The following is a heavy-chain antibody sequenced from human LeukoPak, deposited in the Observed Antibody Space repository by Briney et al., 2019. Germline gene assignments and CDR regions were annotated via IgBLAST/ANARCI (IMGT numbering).Heavy chain of an antibody. D-gene: IGHD1-26*01. CDR2: MNQDGSGR. CDR1: GFTFSTYW. J-gene: IGHJ5*02. V-gene: IGHV3-7*01. Sequence: GGSLRLSCTASGFTFSTYWMSWVRQAPGKGPEWVASMNQDGSGRHYSDSVKGRFTISRDNAKNSVSLQMNSLRVEDTALYYCAREDRVGGSLDAWGQGTLVTVSS. CDR3: AREDRVGGSLDA.